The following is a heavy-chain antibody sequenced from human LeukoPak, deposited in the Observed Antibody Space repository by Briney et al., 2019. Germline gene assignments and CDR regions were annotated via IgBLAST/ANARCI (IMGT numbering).Heavy chain of an antibody. CDR2: INHSGST. CDR1: GGSFSGYY. V-gene: IGHV4-34*01. D-gene: IGHD2-2*01. Sequence: SETLSLTCAVYGGSFSGYYWSWIRQPPGKGLEWIGEINHSGSTSYNPSLKSRVTISVDTSKNQFSLKLSSVTAADTAVYYCARGTIVVVPAAMLAPFFDYWGQGTLVTVSS. CDR3: ARGTIVVVPAAMLAPFFDY. J-gene: IGHJ4*02.